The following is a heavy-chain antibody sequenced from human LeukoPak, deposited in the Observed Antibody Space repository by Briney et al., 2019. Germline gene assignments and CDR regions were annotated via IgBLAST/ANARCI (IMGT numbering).Heavy chain of an antibody. V-gene: IGHV4-38-2*01. D-gene: IGHD6-13*01. CDR1: GFTFSDYY. Sequence: GSLRLSCAASGFTFSDYYMIWIRQAPGKGLEWLGRIYHSGSTYYNPSLKSRVTMSVDTSKKQFSLNLRSVTAADTAVNSCATTPREYSSTWYYFDYWGQGILVTVSS. CDR3: ATTPREYSSTWYYFDY. J-gene: IGHJ4*02. CDR2: IYHSGST.